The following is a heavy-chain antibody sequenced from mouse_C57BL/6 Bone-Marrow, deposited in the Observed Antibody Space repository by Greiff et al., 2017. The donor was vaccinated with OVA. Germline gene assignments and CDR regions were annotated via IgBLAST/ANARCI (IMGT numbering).Heavy chain of an antibody. CDR1: GFTFSSYA. D-gene: IGHD2-2*01. V-gene: IGHV5-4*01. J-gene: IGHJ2*01. CDR3: ARDAYGYDPGY. Sequence: DVKLVESGGGLVKPGGSLKLSCAASGFTFSSYAMSWVRQTPEKRLEWVATISDGGSYTYYPDNVKGRFTISRDNAKNNLYLQMSHLKSEDTAMYYCARDAYGYDPGYWGQGTTLTVSS. CDR2: ISDGGSYT.